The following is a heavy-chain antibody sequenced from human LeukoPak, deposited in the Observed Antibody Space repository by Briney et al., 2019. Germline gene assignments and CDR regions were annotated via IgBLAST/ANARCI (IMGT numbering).Heavy chain of an antibody. CDR1: GFTFNSYA. D-gene: IGHD3-22*01. CDR2: IWYDGSNK. Sequence: GKSLRLSCAASGFTFNSYAMHWVRQAPGKGLEWVAFIWYDGSNKYYADSVRGRFTMSRDNSKNTLDLQMNSLRAEDTAAYYCARDERGYYNSSGFFGAIDYWGQGTLVTVSS. V-gene: IGHV3-33*01. CDR3: ARDERGYYNSSGFFGAIDY. J-gene: IGHJ4*02.